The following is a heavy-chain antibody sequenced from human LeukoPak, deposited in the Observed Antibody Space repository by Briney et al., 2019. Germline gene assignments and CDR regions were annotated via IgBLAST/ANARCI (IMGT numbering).Heavy chain of an antibody. V-gene: IGHV1-18*01. J-gene: IGHJ4*02. CDR2: ISAYNGNT. CDR1: GYSFSSYG. CDR3: AMGFNLNFHY. Sequence: GASVKVSCKASGYSFSSYGISWVRQAPGQGLEWMGWISAYNGNTNYAQRLQGRVTMTTDTSTSTVYMELRSLTSDDTAVYYCAMGFNLNFHYWGRGTLVTVSS.